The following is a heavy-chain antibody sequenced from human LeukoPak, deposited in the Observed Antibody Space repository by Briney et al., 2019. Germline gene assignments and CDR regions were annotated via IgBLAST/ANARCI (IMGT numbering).Heavy chain of an antibody. V-gene: IGHV1-2*02. CDR2: INPNSGGT. CDR3: ARDSRSTSYNWFDP. CDR1: GYTFTGYY. D-gene: IGHD2-2*01. J-gene: IGHJ5*02. Sequence: ASVKVPCKASGYTFTGYYMHWVRQAPGQGLEWMGWINPNSGGTNYAQKFQGRVTMTRDTSISTAYMELSRLRSDDTAVYYCARDSRSTSYNWFDPWGQGTLVTVSS.